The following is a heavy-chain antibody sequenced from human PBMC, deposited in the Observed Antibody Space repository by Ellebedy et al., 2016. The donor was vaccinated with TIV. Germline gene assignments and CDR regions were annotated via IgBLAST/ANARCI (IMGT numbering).Heavy chain of an antibody. CDR1: GFTFSSYS. D-gene: IGHD6-19*01. Sequence: GGSLRLXXAASGFTFSSYSMNWVRQAPGKGLEWVSSISSSSSYIYYADSVKGRFTISRDNAKNSLYLQMNSLRAEDTAVYYCARAPGLRRAVAGKCFDYWGQGTLVTVSS. J-gene: IGHJ4*02. CDR3: ARAPGLRRAVAGKCFDY. CDR2: ISSSSSYI. V-gene: IGHV3-21*01.